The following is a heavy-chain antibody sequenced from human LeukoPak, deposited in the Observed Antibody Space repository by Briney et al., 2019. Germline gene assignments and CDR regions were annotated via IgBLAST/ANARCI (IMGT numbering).Heavy chain of an antibody. CDR1: GFTFSSYA. Sequence: PGGSLRLSCAASGFTFSSYAMSWVRQAPGKGLEWDSAISGSGGSTYYADSVKGRFTISRDNSKNTLYLQMNSLRAEDTAVYYCAKDGGEYYDYVWGSYDPWGQGTLVTVSS. CDR2: ISGSGGST. D-gene: IGHD3-16*01. CDR3: AKDGGEYYDYVWGSYDP. V-gene: IGHV3-23*01. J-gene: IGHJ5*02.